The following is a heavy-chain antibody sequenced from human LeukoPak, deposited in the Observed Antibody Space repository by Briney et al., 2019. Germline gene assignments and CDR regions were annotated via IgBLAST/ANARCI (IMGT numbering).Heavy chain of an antibody. V-gene: IGHV4-4*07. CDR1: GGSISSYY. CDR3: ARALHYYDSSGYHWYFDL. CDR2: IYTSGST. J-gene: IGHJ2*01. D-gene: IGHD3-22*01. Sequence: KPSETLSLTCTVSGGSISSYYWSWIRQPAGKGLEWIGRIYTSGSTNYNPSLKSRVTISVDTSKNQFSLKLSSVTAADTAVYYCARALHYYDSSGYHWYFDLWGRGTLVTVSS.